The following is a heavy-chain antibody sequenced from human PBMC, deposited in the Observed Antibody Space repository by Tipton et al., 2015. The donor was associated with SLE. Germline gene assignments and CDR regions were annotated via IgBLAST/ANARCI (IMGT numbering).Heavy chain of an antibody. CDR3: AKPRWELGLGCFDY. CDR2: IYSGGSST. V-gene: IGHV3-23*03. D-gene: IGHD1-26*01. J-gene: IGHJ4*02. Sequence: SLRFSCAASGFTFSSYAMSWVRQAPGKGLEWVSVIYSGGSSTYYADSVKGRFTISRDNSKNTLYLQMNSLRAEDTAVYYCAKPRWELGLGCFDYWGQGTLVSVSS. CDR1: GFTFSSYA.